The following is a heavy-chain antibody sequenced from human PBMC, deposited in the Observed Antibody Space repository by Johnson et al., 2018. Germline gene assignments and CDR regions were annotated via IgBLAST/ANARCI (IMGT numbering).Heavy chain of an antibody. J-gene: IGHJ4*02. CDR1: GFTFSNYY. V-gene: IGHV3-7*01. D-gene: IGHD6-19*01. Sequence: VQLQESGGGLVQPGGSLRLSCAASGFTFSNYYMTWVRQAPGKGLEWVAHIKEDGSEKNYVDSVKGRFTISRDNAKNSLYLQMNSLRAGETALYYCASGYTSGAWGQGTLVTVSS. CDR2: IKEDGSEK. CDR3: ASGYTSGA.